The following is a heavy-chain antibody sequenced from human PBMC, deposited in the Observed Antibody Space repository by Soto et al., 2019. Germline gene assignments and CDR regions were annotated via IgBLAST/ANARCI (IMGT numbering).Heavy chain of an antibody. Sequence: LRLSCVVSGFTFSSSWMHWIRQHPGKGLEWIGYIYYSGSTYYNPSLKSRVTISVDTSKNQFSLKLSSVTAADTAVYYCARGYSSSWYSYYYYGMDVWGQGTTVTVSS. J-gene: IGHJ6*02. CDR3: ARGYSSSWYSYYYYGMDV. V-gene: IGHV4-31*02. CDR1: GFTFSSSW. D-gene: IGHD6-13*01. CDR2: IYYSGST.